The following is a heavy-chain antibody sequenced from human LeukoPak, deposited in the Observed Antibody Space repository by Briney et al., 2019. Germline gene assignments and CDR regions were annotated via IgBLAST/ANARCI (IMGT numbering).Heavy chain of an antibody. CDR3: ARAWKTYDSSGYYYRNWFDP. D-gene: IGHD3-22*01. J-gene: IGHJ5*02. V-gene: IGHV4-59*12. CDR1: GGSISSYY. CDR2: IYYSGST. Sequence: SETLSLTCTVSGGSISSYYWSWIRQPPGKGLEWIGYIYYSGSTNYNPSLKSRVTISIDTSKNQFSLKLSSVTAADTAVYYCARAWKTYDSSGYYYRNWFDPWGQGTLVTVSS.